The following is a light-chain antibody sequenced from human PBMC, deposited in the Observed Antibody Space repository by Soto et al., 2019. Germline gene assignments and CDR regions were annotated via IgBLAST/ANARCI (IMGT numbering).Light chain of an antibody. CDR1: SSDVGSYNR. Sequence: QCVLTQPPSVSGSPGQSVTISCTGTSSDVGSYNRVSWYQQPPGTAPKLMVYEVSNRPSGVPDRFSGSKSGNTASLTISGLQAEDEADYYCSSYTSSSTHYVFGTGTKVTVL. V-gene: IGLV2-18*02. J-gene: IGLJ1*01. CDR3: SSYTSSSTHYV. CDR2: EVS.